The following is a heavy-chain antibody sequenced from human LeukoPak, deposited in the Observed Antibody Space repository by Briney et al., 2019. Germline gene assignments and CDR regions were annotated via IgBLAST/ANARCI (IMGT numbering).Heavy chain of an antibody. D-gene: IGHD6-13*01. J-gene: IGHJ6*03. CDR1: GDSISSYY. CDR2: IYYSGST. Sequence: PSETLSLTCTVSGDSISSYYWSWIRQPPGKGLEWVGYIYYSGSTNYNSSLKSRVTISVDTSKNQFSLKLSSVTAADTAVYYCARVPMDSSSWYPYYYYMDVWGKGTTVTVSS. V-gene: IGHV4-59*12. CDR3: ARVPMDSSSWYPYYYYMDV.